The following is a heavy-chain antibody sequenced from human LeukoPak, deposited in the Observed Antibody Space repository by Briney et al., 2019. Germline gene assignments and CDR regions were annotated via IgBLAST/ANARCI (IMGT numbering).Heavy chain of an antibody. CDR3: ASGPTQGTIFGVVIIPQFDYFDY. V-gene: IGHV1-69*13. CDR1: GGTFSSYA. Sequence: SVKVSCKASGGTFSSYAISWVRQAPGQGLEWMGGIIPIFGTANYAQKFQGRVTITADESTSTAYMELSSLRSEDTAVYYCASGPTQGTIFGVVIIPQFDYFDYWGQGTLVTVSS. J-gene: IGHJ4*02. D-gene: IGHD3-3*01. CDR2: IIPIFGTA.